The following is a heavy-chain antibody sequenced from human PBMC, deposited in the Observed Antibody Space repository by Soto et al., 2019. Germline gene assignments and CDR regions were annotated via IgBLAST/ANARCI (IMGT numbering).Heavy chain of an antibody. CDR3: ARRGEMATIKDYYYGMDV. CDR1: GGYLNTYF. Sequence: PSETLSLTCFVSGGYLNTYFWGWIRQPPGKGLEWIGSIYYSGSTSYNPSLKSRVTISVDTSKNQFSLKLSSVTAADTAVYYCARRGEMATIKDYYYGMDVWGQGTTVTVSS. V-gene: IGHV4-39*01. CDR2: IYYSGST. J-gene: IGHJ6*02. D-gene: IGHD5-12*01.